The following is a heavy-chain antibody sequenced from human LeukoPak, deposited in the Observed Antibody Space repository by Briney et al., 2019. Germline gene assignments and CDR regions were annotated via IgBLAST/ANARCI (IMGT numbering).Heavy chain of an antibody. CDR3: ATAPILRGEGGEHYKYGMDV. CDR1: VGSISSGNW. Sequence: SEALSLTCAVSVGSISSGNWWSWVRQSPGKGLEWIGEIYHNGTPNYSPSLKSRVTISADTFKNHFSLKLTPVTAADTAVYYCATAPILRGEGGEHYKYGMDVWGQGTTVIVSS. V-gene: IGHV4-4*02. CDR2: IYHNGTP. D-gene: IGHD2-2*02. J-gene: IGHJ6*02.